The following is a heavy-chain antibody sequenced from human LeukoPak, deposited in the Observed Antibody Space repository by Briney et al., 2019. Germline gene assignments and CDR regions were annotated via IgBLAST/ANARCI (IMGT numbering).Heavy chain of an antibody. CDR3: AKDAPYEYYYGSGSYFDY. CDR1: GLPFSSYA. V-gene: IGHV3-23*01. J-gene: IGHJ4*02. CDR2: ISGSGGST. D-gene: IGHD3-10*01. Sequence: PGGSLRLSCAASGLPFSSYAMSWVRQAPRKGLEWVSAISGSGGSTYYADSVKGRFTISRDNSKNTLYLQMNSLRAEDTAVYYCAKDAPYEYYYGSGSYFDYWGQGTLVTVSS.